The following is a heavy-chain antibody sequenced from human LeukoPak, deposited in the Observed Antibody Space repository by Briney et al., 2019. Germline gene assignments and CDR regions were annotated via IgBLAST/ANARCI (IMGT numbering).Heavy chain of an antibody. CDR2: ISSSSSTI. CDR1: GFIFSSYS. V-gene: IGHV3-48*01. Sequence: GGSLRLSCAASGFIFSSYSMNWVRQAPGKGLEWVAYISSSSSTIYYADSVKGRFTISRDNAKNSLYLQMNSLRAEDTAVYYCARDFQVRLYDTGGYSYWGQGTLVTVSS. D-gene: IGHD3-22*01. J-gene: IGHJ4*02. CDR3: ARDFQVRLYDTGGYSY.